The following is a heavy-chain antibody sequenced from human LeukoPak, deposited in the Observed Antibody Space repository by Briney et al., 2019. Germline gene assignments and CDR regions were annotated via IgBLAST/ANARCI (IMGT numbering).Heavy chain of an antibody. V-gene: IGHV4-59*01. CDR1: SGSISSYY. D-gene: IGHD2-8*01. CDR3: ARSREVYASNWFDP. Sequence: PSETLSLTCTVSSGSISSYYWSWIRQPPGKGLEWIGYIYYSGSTNYNPSLKSRVTISVDTSKNQFSLKLSSVTAADTAVYYCARSREVYASNWFDPWGQGTLVTVSS. J-gene: IGHJ5*02. CDR2: IYYSGST.